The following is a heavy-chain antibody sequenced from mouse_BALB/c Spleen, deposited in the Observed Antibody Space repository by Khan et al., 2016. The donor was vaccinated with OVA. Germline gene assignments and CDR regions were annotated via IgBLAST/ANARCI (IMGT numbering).Heavy chain of an antibody. CDR1: GYTFTSYT. V-gene: IGHV1-4*01. CDR3: VRDGAYHRNDGWFAY. J-gene: IGHJ3*01. Sequence: QSGAELARPGASLKMSCKASGYTFTSYTIHWIKLRPGQGLEWIGYINPSNGYTNYNQKFKDKATLTADKSSTTAYMQLSSLTSDDSAVYNCVRDGAYHRNDGWFAYWGQGTLVTVSA. CDR2: INPSNGYT. D-gene: IGHD2-14*01.